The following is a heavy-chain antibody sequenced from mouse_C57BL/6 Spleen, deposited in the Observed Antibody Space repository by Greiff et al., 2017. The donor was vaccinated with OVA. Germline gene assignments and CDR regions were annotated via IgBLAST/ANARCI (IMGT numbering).Heavy chain of an antibody. CDR1: GFTFSDYY. CDR3: ARLDGYSFAY. J-gene: IGHJ3*01. Sequence: EVQLVESEGGLVQPGRSLKLSCTASGFTFSDYYMAWVRQVPEKGLEWVANINYDGSSTYYLDSLKSRFIISRDNAKNILYLQMSSLKSEDTATYYCARLDGYSFAYWGQGTLVTVSA. V-gene: IGHV5-16*01. D-gene: IGHD2-3*01. CDR2: INYDGSST.